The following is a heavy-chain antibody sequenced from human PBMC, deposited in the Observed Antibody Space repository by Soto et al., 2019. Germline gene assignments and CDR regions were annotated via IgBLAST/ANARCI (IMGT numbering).Heavy chain of an antibody. Sequence: SETLSLTCTVSGASITGTSYWSWIRQPAGKGLEWIGRFSLSGTTNYNPSLRSRVTMSADVSKNQFSLRLTSVTAADTALYYCARGMTQTGAPAWYYFDSWGQGTLVTVSS. V-gene: IGHV4-4*07. CDR2: FSLSGTT. J-gene: IGHJ4*02. D-gene: IGHD2-8*02. CDR1: GASITGTSY. CDR3: ARGMTQTGAPAWYYFDS.